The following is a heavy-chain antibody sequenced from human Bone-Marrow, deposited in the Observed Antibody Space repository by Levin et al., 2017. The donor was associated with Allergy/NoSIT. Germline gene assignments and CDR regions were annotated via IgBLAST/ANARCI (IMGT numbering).Heavy chain of an antibody. V-gene: IGHV3-9*01. D-gene: IGHD5-18*01. Sequence: SCAASGFTFDDFAMHWVRQVPGRGLEWVSGLSWNGGNIGYADSVKGRFTISRDNAKNSLYLQMNSLRPEDTALYYCAKGSTGYSYGSSYFDSWGHGTLLTVSS. CDR1: GFTFDDFA. CDR2: LSWNGGNI. CDR3: AKGSTGYSYGSSYFDS. J-gene: IGHJ4*01.